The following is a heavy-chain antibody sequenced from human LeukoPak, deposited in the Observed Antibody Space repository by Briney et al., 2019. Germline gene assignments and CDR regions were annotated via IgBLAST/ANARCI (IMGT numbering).Heavy chain of an antibody. J-gene: IGHJ3*02. V-gene: IGHV4-4*07. CDR2: IYTSGST. CDR3: ARDLEYYDFWSGYYPGAFDI. Sequence: SETLSLTCTVSGGSISSYYWSWIRQPAGKGLEWIGRIYTSGSTNYNPSLKSRVTMSVDTSKNQFCLKLSSVTAADTDVYYCARDLEYYDFWSGYYPGAFDIWGQGTMVTVSS. D-gene: IGHD3-3*01. CDR1: GGSISSYY.